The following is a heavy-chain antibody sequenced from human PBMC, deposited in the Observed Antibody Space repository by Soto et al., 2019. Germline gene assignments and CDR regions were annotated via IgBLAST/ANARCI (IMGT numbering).Heavy chain of an antibody. CDR2: IIPIFGTA. J-gene: IGHJ3*02. D-gene: IGHD1-7*01. CDR3: ARGTTSTRGAFDI. V-gene: IGHV1-69*06. Sequence: SVKVSCKASGGTFSSYAISWVRQAPGQGLEWMGGIIPIFGTANYAQKFQGRVTITADKSTSTAYMELSSLRSEDTAVYYCARGTTSTRGAFDIWGQGTMVTVSS. CDR1: GGTFSSYA.